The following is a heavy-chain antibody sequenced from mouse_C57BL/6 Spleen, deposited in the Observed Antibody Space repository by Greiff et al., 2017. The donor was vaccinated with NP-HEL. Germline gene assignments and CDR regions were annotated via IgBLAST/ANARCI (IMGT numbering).Heavy chain of an antibody. D-gene: IGHD3-2*02. V-gene: IGHV1-22*01. Sequence: EVQLQQSGPELVKPGASVKMSCKASGYTFTDYNMHWVKQSHGKSLEWIGYINPNNGGTSYNQKFKGKATLTVNKSSSTAYMELRSLTSEDSAVYYCARQLRLREAWFAYWGQGTLVTVSA. CDR2: INPNNGGT. J-gene: IGHJ3*01. CDR3: ARQLRLREAWFAY. CDR1: GYTFTDYN.